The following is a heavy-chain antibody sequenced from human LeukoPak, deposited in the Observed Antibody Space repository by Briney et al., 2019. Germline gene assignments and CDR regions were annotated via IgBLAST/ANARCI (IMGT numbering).Heavy chain of an antibody. D-gene: IGHD3-3*01. CDR3: ASQRITDFGVVIPRGFDS. CDR1: GDSFTSYW. J-gene: IGHJ4*02. CDR2: IYPGDSDT. V-gene: IGHV5-51*01. Sequence: GESLKISCKGSGDSFTSYWIGWVRQMPGKGLEWMGIIYPGDSDTKYSPSFQGQVTISADKSISTAYLQWSSLKASDTAMYYCASQRITDFGVVIPRGFDSWGQGTLVPVSS.